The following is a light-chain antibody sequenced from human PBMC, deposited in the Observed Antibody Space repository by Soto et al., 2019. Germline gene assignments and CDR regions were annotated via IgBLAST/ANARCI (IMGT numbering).Light chain of an antibody. V-gene: IGKV2-30*02. CDR2: HVS. CDR3: MQGRHWPYT. J-gene: IGKJ3*01. Sequence: DVVVTQSPLSLPVTLGQPASISCRSSQSLIHSDGNTYLHWFQQRPGQSPRRLIYHVSTRDSGVRGRFSGSGSGTDFTLEISRVEAEHVGVYYCMQGRHWPYTFGPGTTVDIK. CDR1: QSLIHSDGNTY.